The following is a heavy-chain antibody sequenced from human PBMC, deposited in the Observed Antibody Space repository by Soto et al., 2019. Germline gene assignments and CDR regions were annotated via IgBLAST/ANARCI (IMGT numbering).Heavy chain of an antibody. Sequence: VASVKVSCKASGYTFTAYYIHWVRQAPGQGLECMGWIKPNSGDTGYTQKFQGRVTMTRDTSISTAYMELSSLRSDDTAMYYCARGSAVGGNWFDSWGQGTLVTVS. CDR1: GYTFTAYY. V-gene: IGHV1-2*02. J-gene: IGHJ5*01. D-gene: IGHD6-19*01. CDR3: ARGSAVGGNWFDS. CDR2: IKPNSGDT.